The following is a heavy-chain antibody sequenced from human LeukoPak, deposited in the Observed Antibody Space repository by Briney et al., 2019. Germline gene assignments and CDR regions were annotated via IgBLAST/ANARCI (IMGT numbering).Heavy chain of an antibody. CDR3: ARDLREPSPGDY. V-gene: IGHV4-4*02. Sequence: SETLSLTCAVSGGSISSSNWWSWVRQPPGKGVEWIGEIYHSGSTNYNPSLKSRVTISVDKSKNQFSLKLSSVTAADTAVYYCARDLREPSPGDYWGQGTLVTVSS. D-gene: IGHD1-14*01. CDR2: IYHSGST. J-gene: IGHJ4*02. CDR1: GGSISSSNW.